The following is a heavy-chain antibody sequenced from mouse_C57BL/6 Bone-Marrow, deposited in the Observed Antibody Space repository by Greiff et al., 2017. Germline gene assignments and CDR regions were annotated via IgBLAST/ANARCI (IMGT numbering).Heavy chain of an antibody. CDR2: ISTYYGDA. D-gene: IGHD1-1*01. CDR3: ASPYYGSSYGYWYFDV. CDR1: GYTFTDYA. J-gene: IGHJ1*03. V-gene: IGHV1-67*01. Sequence: VQRVASGPALVRPGVSVKISCKGSGYTFTDYAMHWVKQSPAKSLEWIGVISTYYGDASYNQKFKDKATMTVDKSSSTAYMELARLTSEDSAVYYCASPYYGSSYGYWYFDVWGTGTTVTVSS.